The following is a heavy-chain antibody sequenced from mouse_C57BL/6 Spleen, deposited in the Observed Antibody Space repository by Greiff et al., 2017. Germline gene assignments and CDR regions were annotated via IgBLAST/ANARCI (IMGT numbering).Heavy chain of an antibody. V-gene: IGHV5-17*01. CDR3: ARSPNWYFDY. J-gene: IGHJ2*01. CDR2: ISSGSSTI. Sequence: EVMLVESGGGLVKPGGSLKLSCAASGFTFSDYGMHWVRQAPEKGLEWVAYISSGSSTIYYADTVKGRFTISRDNAKNTLFLQMTSLRSEDTAMYYCARSPNWYFDYWGQGTTLTVSS. CDR1: GFTFSDYG.